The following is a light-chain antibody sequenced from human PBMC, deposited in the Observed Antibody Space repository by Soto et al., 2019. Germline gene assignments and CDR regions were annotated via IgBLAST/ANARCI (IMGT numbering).Light chain of an antibody. CDR2: SNN. V-gene: IGLV1-44*01. Sequence: QSVLTQPPSASGTPGQRVTISCSGSSSNIGSNTVNWYQQLPGTAPKVLIYSNNQRPSGVPDRFSGSKSGTSASLAVSGLQSEDEADYYCAAWDDNLNGVVFGGGTKVTVL. J-gene: IGLJ2*01. CDR3: AAWDDNLNGVV. CDR1: SSNIGSNT.